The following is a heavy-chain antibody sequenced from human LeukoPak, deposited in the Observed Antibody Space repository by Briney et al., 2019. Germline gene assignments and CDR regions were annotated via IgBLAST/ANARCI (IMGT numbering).Heavy chain of an antibody. CDR1: GGSISSGSYY. J-gene: IGHJ4*02. CDR3: ARTIFGVFDY. V-gene: IGHV4-61*02. CDR2: IYTSGSA. D-gene: IGHD3-3*01. Sequence: SETLSLTCTVSGGSISSGSYYWSWIRQPAGKGLEWIGRIYTSGSANYNPSLKSRVTISVDTSKNQFSLKLSSVTAADTAVYYCARTIFGVFDYWGQGTLVTVSS.